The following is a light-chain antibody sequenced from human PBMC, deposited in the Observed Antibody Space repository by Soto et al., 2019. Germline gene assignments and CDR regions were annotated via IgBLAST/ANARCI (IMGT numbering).Light chain of an antibody. CDR2: SDD. CDR1: TXNSGSNT. V-gene: IGLV1-44*01. CDR3: VAWDDSLKGVV. J-gene: IGLJ2*01. Sequence: QSVLTQPPSASGTPGQRVTISCSGSTXNSGSNTVSWYQQLPGTAPKLLIYSDDQWPSGVPDRFSGSKSGTSASLAISGLQAEEEADYYCVAWDDSLKGVVFGGGTKLTVL.